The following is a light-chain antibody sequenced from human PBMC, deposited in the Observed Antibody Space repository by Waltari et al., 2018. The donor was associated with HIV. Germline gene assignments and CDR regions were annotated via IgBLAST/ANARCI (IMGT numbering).Light chain of an antibody. J-gene: IGLJ3*02. CDR1: SGGIATNY. V-gene: IGLV6-57*03. Sequence: NFVLTQPHSVSESPGKTVAISCTRISGGIATNYVQWYHQRPGSAPTTVIYEDNQRPSGVPDRFSGSIDRSSNSASLTISGLKTEDEADYYCQSYGSGNWVFGGGTKLTVL. CDR3: QSYGSGNWV. CDR2: EDN.